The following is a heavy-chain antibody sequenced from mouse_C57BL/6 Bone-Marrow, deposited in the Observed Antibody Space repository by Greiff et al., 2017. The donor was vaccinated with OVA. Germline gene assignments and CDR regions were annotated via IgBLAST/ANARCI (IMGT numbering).Heavy chain of an antibody. Sequence: VQGVESGAELARPGASVKMSCKASGYTFTSYTMHWVKQRPGQGLEWIGYINPSSGYTKYNQKFKDKATLTADKSSSTAYMQLSSLTSEDSAVYYCARGPLDYWGQGTTLTVSS. J-gene: IGHJ2*01. V-gene: IGHV1-4*01. CDR1: GYTFTSYT. CDR3: ARGPLDY. CDR2: INPSSGYT.